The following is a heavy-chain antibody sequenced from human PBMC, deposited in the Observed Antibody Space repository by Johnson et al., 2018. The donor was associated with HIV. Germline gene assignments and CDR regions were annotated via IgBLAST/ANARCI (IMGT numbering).Heavy chain of an antibody. Sequence: EVQLVESGGGLVQPGGSLRLSCAASGFTFSSYAMSWVRQAPGKGLEWVSIISGSGSNTYYADSVKGRFTISRDNSRSSVYLHMINLRADDTALYYCAREISRYYYDYAAFDLWGQGTTVTVSS. V-gene: IGHV3-23*04. D-gene: IGHD3-22*01. J-gene: IGHJ3*01. CDR1: GFTFSSYA. CDR2: ISGSGSNT. CDR3: AREISRYYYDYAAFDL.